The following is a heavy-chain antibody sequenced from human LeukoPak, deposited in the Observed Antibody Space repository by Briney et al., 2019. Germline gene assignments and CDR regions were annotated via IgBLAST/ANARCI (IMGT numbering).Heavy chain of an antibody. J-gene: IGHJ5*02. CDR3: AREQLVLRWFDP. CDR2: IYYSGST. D-gene: IGHD6-13*01. Sequence: SETLSLTCTVSGGSISSSSYYWGWIRQPPGKGLEWIGSIYYSGSTYYNPSLKSRVTVSVDTSKNQFSLKLSSVTAADTAVYYCAREQLVLRWFDPWGQGTLVTVSS. CDR1: GGSISSSSYY. V-gene: IGHV4-39*07.